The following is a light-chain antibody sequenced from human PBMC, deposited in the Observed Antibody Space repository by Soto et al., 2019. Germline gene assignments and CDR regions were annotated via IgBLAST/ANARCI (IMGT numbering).Light chain of an antibody. CDR2: DAF. J-gene: IGKJ5*01. V-gene: IGKV3-20*01. Sequence: EIVLTQSPGTLSLSPGESATLSCRASRSLASGQLAWYQQKVGRAPRLLIHDAFIRATGIPDRFSGSGSGTEFTLAIARLDPVDFAVYYCQQYGVSPRTFGQGTRLETK. CDR3: QQYGVSPRT. CDR1: RSLASGQ.